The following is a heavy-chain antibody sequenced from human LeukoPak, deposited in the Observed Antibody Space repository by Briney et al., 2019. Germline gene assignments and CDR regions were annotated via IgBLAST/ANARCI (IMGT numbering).Heavy chain of an antibody. Sequence: GGSLRLSCAASGFTFSSYSMNWVRQAPGKGLEYVSAINYNGGSTYYADSVKGRFTISRDNSKNTLYLQMSSLRTEDTAVYYCVRLDTGTVTAWGNYFDYWGQGTLVTVSS. CDR2: INYNGGST. CDR1: GFTFSSYS. CDR3: VRLDTGTVTAWGNYFDY. V-gene: IGHV3-64D*06. D-gene: IGHD4-17*01. J-gene: IGHJ4*02.